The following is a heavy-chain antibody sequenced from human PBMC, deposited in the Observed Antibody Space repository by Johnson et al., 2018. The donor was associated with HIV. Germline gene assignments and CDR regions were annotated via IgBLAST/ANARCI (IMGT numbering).Heavy chain of an antibody. J-gene: IGHJ3*01. Sequence: QIQLVESGGGVVQPGGSLRLSCAASGFTFSNYGMHWARQAPGKRLEWVAFIRYDGNSKYYADSVKGRFTISRDNSENTLFLQMNSLRAEDTAVYYCARERGISGGFDFWGQGTRVSVSS. D-gene: IGHD2-15*01. CDR2: IRYDGNSK. V-gene: IGHV3-30*02. CDR1: GFTFSNYG. CDR3: ARERGISGGFDF.